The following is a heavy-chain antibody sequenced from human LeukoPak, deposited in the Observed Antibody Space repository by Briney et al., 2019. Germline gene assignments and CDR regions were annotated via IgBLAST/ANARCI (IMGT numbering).Heavy chain of an antibody. CDR1: GFTFSSYG. CDR2: IWYGGSNK. D-gene: IGHD2-8*02. CDR3: AREYGGVWAFDI. Sequence: PGGSLRLSCAASGFTFSSYGMHWVRQAPGKGLEWVAVIWYGGSNKYYADSVKGRFTISRDNSKNTLYLQMNSLRAEDTAVYYCAREYGGVWAFDIWGQGTMVTVSS. V-gene: IGHV3-33*01. J-gene: IGHJ3*02.